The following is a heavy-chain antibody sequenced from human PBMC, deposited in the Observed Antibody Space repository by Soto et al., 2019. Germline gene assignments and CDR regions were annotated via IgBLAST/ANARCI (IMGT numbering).Heavy chain of an antibody. CDR2: IYSGGST. J-gene: IGHJ4*02. CDR3: ARDERAAAGSDY. CDR1: GFTVSSNY. Sequence: EVQLVETGGGLIQPGGSLRLSCAASGFTVSSNYMSWVRQAPGKGLEWVSAIYSGGSTYYADSVKGRFTISRDNSKNTLYLQMNSLRAEDTAVYYCARDERAAAGSDYWGQGTLVTVSS. D-gene: IGHD6-13*01. V-gene: IGHV3-53*02.